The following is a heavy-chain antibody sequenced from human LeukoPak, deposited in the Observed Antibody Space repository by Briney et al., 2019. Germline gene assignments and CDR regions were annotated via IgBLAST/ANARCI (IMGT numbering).Heavy chain of an antibody. CDR3: ARTSRHFYGSGSNLTPWPADMDV. V-gene: IGHV4-34*01. CDR1: GGSFSGYY. J-gene: IGHJ6*02. D-gene: IGHD3-10*01. CDR2: INHSGST. Sequence: SETLSLTCAVYGGSFSGYYWSWIRQPPGKGLEWIGEINHSGSTNYNPSLKSRVTISMDTSKNHFSLKLSSVTAADTAIYYCARTSRHFYGSGSNLTPWPADMDVWGQGTKVTVSS.